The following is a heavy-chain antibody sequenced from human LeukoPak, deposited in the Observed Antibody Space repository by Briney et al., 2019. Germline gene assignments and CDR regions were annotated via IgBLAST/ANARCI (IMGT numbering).Heavy chain of an antibody. Sequence: AGGSLRLSCAASGFTFSSYAMHWVRQAPGKGLEWVAVISYDGSNKYYADSVKGRFTISRDNSKNTLYLQMNSLRAEDTAVYYCARDPPPTLRGGPFWGQGTLVTVSS. V-gene: IGHV3-30-3*01. J-gene: IGHJ4*02. CDR3: ARDPPPTLRGGPF. CDR1: GFTFSSYA. D-gene: IGHD3-16*01. CDR2: ISYDGSNK.